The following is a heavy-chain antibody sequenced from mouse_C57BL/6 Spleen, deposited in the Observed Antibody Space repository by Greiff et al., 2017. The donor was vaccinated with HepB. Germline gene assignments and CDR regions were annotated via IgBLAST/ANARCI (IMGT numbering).Heavy chain of an antibody. J-gene: IGHJ1*03. CDR2: ISYDGSN. CDR3: ARWGVVTRYFDV. Sequence: EVKLQESGPGLVKPSQSLSLTCSVTGYSITSGYYWNWIRQFPGNKLEWMGYISYDGSNNYNPSLKNRISITRDTSKNQFFLKLNSVTTEDTATYYCARWGVVTRYFDVWGTGTTVTVSS. V-gene: IGHV3-6*01. D-gene: IGHD1-1*01. CDR1: GYSITSGYY.